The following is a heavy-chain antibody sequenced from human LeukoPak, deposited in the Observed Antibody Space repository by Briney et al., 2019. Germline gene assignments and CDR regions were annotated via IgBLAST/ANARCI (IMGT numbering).Heavy chain of an antibody. J-gene: IGHJ4*02. V-gene: IGHV3-23*01. CDR1: GFTFSDYG. Sequence: GSLRLSCAASGFTFSDYGMNWVRQAPGKGLEWVSGISGSGAGTYYADSVKGRFTISRDNSKNTLYLQMNSLRAEDTAVYYCAKMVREFYTISYYFDYWGQGTLVTVSS. D-gene: IGHD2-8*01. CDR3: AKMVREFYTISYYFDY. CDR2: ISGSGAGT.